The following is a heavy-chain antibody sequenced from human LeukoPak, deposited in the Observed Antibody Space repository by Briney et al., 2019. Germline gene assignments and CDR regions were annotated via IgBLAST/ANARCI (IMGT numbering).Heavy chain of an antibody. Sequence: GGSLRLSCAGSGFTFSSYPMSWVRQAPGKGLQWVSAISNGGGSAYYADSVKGRFTISRDNSKSTLYLQMNSLRAEDTAIYYCAARPRMPPRFENWGQGTLVTVSS. D-gene: IGHD1-14*01. CDR3: AARPRMPPRFEN. V-gene: IGHV3-23*01. J-gene: IGHJ4*02. CDR1: GFTFSSYP. CDR2: ISNGGGSA.